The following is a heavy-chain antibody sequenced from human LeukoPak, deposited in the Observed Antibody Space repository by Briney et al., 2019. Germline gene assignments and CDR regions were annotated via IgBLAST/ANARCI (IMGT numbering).Heavy chain of an antibody. J-gene: IGHJ5*02. CDR1: GGTFSSYA. CDR3: ARPVYYDILTGYSGRNWFDP. Sequence: ASVKVSCKASGGTFSSYAISWVRQAPGQGLEWMGGIIPIFGTANYAQKFQGGVTTTADKSTSTAYMELSSLRSEDTAVYYCARPVYYDILTGYSGRNWFDPWGQGTLVTVSS. D-gene: IGHD3-9*01. CDR2: IIPIFGTA. V-gene: IGHV1-69*06.